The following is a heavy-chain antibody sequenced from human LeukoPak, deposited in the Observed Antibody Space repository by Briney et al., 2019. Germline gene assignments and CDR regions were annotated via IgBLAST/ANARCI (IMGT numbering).Heavy chain of an antibody. J-gene: IGHJ5*02. CDR2: VKTDGRTT. CDR1: GFTFDEYG. CDR3: TRERGLIAPSGVDL. V-gene: IGHV3-74*01. D-gene: IGHD6-13*01. Sequence: RGSLRLSCAASGFTFDEYGMSWVRQVPGKGLEWVSHVKTDGRTTHYADSVKGRFTTSRDNAKNTLYLQMNSLRGEDTAVYYCTRERGLIAPSGVDLWGQGTLVTVSS.